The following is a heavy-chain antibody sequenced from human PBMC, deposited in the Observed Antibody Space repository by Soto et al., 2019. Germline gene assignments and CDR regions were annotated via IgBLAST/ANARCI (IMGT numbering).Heavy chain of an antibody. CDR3: ARGRYSGSPDAFDI. CDR2: IIPIFGTA. D-gene: IGHD1-26*01. CDR1: GGTFSSYA. V-gene: IGHV1-69*13. Sequence: ASVKVSCKASGGTFSSYAISWVRQAPGQGLEWMGGIIPIFGTANYAQKFQGRVTITADESTSTAYMELSSLRSEDTAVYYCARGRYSGSPDAFDIWGQGTMVTVSS. J-gene: IGHJ3*02.